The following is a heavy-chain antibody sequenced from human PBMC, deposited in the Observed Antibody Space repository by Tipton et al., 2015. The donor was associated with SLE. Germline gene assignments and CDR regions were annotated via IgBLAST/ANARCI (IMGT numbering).Heavy chain of an antibody. D-gene: IGHD3-3*01. J-gene: IGHJ4*02. CDR2: IYYSGTS. CDR3: AGSGEHYFDY. CDR1: GVSIGSGGYY. V-gene: IGHV4-31*03. Sequence: TLSLTCTVSGVSIGSGGYYWSWIRPHPGQGLEYIGYIYYSGTSYCIPSLKSRVTISVDTSKNQFSLKLSSVTAADTAVYYCAGSGEHYFDYWGQGTLVTVSS.